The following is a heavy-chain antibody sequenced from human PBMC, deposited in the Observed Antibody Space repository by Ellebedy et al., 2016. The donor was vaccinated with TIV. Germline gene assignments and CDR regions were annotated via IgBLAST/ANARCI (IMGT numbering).Heavy chain of an antibody. CDR3: AKDSRFRGGRELPVLDY. V-gene: IGHV3-23*01. Sequence: PGGSLRLSCVASGLTFSIYAMNWVRQAPGKGLEWVSVISGSGDSTYYADPVKGRFTISRDTSKTTLYLQISSLRAEDTAVYYCAKDSRFRGGRELPVLDYWGQGTLVTVSS. J-gene: IGHJ4*02. CDR1: GLTFSIYA. D-gene: IGHD1-7*01. CDR2: ISGSGDST.